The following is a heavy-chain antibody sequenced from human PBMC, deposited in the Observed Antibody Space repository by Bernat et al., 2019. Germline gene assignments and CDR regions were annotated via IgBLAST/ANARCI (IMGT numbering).Heavy chain of an antibody. Sequence: QVQLVESGGGVVQPGRSLRLSCAASGFTFSSYAMHWVRQAPGKGLEWVAVISYDGSNKYYADSVKGRFTISRDNSKNMLYLQMNSLRAEDTAVYYCAKEGIFSYWGQGTLVTVSS. J-gene: IGHJ4*02. CDR3: AKEGIFSY. D-gene: IGHD3-3*02. CDR2: ISYDGSNK. CDR1: GFTFSSYA. V-gene: IGHV3-30-3*01.